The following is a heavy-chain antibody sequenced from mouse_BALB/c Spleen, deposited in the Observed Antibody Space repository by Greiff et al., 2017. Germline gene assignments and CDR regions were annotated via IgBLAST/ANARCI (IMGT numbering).Heavy chain of an antibody. CDR3: AREERLRLYAMDY. J-gene: IGHJ4*01. V-gene: IGHV5-6-5*01. CDR1: GFTFSSYA. CDR2: ISSGGST. Sequence: EVKLVESGGGLVKPGGSLKLSCAASGFTFSSYAMSWVRQTPEKRLEWVASISSGGSTYYPDSVKGRFTISRDNARNILYLQMSSLRSEDTAMYYCAREERLRLYAMDYWGQGTSVTVSS. D-gene: IGHD2-4*01.